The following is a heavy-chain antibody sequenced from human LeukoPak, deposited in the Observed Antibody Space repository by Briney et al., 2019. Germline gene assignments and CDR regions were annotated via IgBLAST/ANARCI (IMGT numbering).Heavy chain of an antibody. CDR2: IYYSGST. Sequence: SENLSLTCTVSGGSISSYYWSWIRQPPGKGLEWIGYIYYSGSTNYNPSLKSRVTISVDTSKNQFSLKLSSVTAADTAVYYCARLEDYYYYMDVWGKGTTVTVSS. J-gene: IGHJ6*03. CDR1: GGSISSYY. CDR3: ARLEDYYYYMDV. V-gene: IGHV4-59*01.